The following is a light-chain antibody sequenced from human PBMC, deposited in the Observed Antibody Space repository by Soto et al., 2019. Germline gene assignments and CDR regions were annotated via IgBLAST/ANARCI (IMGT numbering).Light chain of an antibody. Sequence: QSVLTQSPSASASLGASVKLTCTLSSGHSSYAIAWHQQQPEKGPRYLMKLNSDGSHSKGDGIPDRLSGSSSGAERYLTISSLQSDDEADYYCQTWGSGIHVVFGGGTKVTVL. V-gene: IGLV4-69*01. CDR2: LNSDGSH. J-gene: IGLJ2*01. CDR1: SGHSSYA. CDR3: QTWGSGIHVV.